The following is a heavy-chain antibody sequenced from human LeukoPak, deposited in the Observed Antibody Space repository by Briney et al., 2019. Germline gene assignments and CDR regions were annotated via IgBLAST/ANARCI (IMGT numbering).Heavy chain of an antibody. D-gene: IGHD4-11*01. CDR2: ISYDGSNK. Sequence: GGSLRLSCAASGFTFSSYAMHWVRQAPGKGLEWVAVISYDGSNKYYADSVKGRFTIPRDNSKNTLYLQMNSLRAEDTAVYYCAREQRVHIDYSNYVLDYWGQGTLVTVSS. J-gene: IGHJ4*02. CDR1: GFTFSSYA. V-gene: IGHV3-30-3*01. CDR3: AREQRVHIDYSNYVLDY.